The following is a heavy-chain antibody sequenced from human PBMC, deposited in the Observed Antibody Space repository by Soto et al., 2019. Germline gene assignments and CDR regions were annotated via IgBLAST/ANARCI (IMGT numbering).Heavy chain of an antibody. J-gene: IGHJ4*02. CDR1: GFSLTARPVG. CDR2: IYWDNDK. D-gene: IGHD5-18*01. V-gene: IGHV2-5*02. CDR3: AHRRGGYSWDDGDFDF. Sequence: QITLKESGPTLVKPTQTLTLTCTFSGFSLTARPVGVGWIRQPPGGALESLAIIYWDNDKRYSPSLRSRLTITKDTSKNQVVLTMTNMDPVDTATYFCAHRRGGYSWDDGDFDFWGQGTLVTVSS.